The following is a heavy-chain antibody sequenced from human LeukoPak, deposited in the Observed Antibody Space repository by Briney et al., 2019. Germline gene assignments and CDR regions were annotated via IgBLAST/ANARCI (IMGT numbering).Heavy chain of an antibody. D-gene: IGHD6-19*01. J-gene: IGHJ1*01. Sequence: SETLSLTCTVSGGSISGYYWSWIRQPPGKGLEWIGYIYYSGSTNYNPSLNSRVTISVDTSKNQFSLRLISVTAADTAVYYCARVYSSSGWYGSFQHWGQGTLVSVSS. CDR2: IYYSGST. CDR3: ARVYSSSGWYGSFQH. V-gene: IGHV4-59*01. CDR1: GGSISGYY.